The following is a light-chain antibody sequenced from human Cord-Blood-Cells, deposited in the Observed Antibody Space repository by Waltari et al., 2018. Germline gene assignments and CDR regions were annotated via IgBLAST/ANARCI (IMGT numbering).Light chain of an antibody. CDR3: SSYTSSSTLV. V-gene: IGLV2-14*01. CDR1: SSDVAGYHS. Sequence: QSALTQHASVSGSPGQSITISCTGTSSDVAGYHSVSWYQQHPGKAPKLMIYEVSNRPSGVSNRFSGSKSGNTASLTISGLQAEDEADYYCSSYTSSSTLVFGTGTKVTVL. CDR2: EVS. J-gene: IGLJ1*01.